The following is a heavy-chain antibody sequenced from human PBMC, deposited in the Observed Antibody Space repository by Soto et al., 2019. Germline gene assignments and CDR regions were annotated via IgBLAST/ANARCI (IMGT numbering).Heavy chain of an antibody. CDR1: GFTFSSYA. CDR3: AKEARWEFDY. Sequence: EVHLLESGGGLVQPGGSLRLSCAASGFTFSSYAMSWGLQDPGKELEWVSAISGSGGSTYYADSVKGRFTISRDNSKNTLYLQMNSLRAEDTAVYYCAKEARWEFDYWGQGTLVTVSS. J-gene: IGHJ4*02. D-gene: IGHD1-26*01. V-gene: IGHV3-23*01. CDR2: ISGSGGST.